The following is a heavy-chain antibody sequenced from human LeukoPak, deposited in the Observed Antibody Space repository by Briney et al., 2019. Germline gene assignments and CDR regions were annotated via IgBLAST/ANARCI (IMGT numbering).Heavy chain of an antibody. J-gene: IGHJ4*02. V-gene: IGHV4-59*01. CDR3: ARSHSVWTSFDY. Sequence: PSETLSLTCTVSGGSISSYYWSWIQQPPGKGLEWIGYIYYSGSTNYNPPLKSRVTISVDTSKNQFSLKLSSVTAADTAVYYCARSHSVWTSFDYWGQGTLVTVSS. CDR1: GGSISSYY. D-gene: IGHD3/OR15-3a*01. CDR2: IYYSGST.